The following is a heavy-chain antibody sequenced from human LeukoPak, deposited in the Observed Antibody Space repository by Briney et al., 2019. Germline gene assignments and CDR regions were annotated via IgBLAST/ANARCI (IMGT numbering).Heavy chain of an antibody. CDR1: GFTFSSFE. J-gene: IGHJ3*02. CDR3: AREPIVVVPAAKGFRRAFDI. V-gene: IGHV3-21*05. Sequence: GSLRLSCAASGFTFSSFEMNWVRQAPGKGLEWVSYISSSSSYTNYADSVKGRFTISRDNAKNSLYLQMNSLRAEDTAVYYCAREPIVVVPAAKGFRRAFDIWGQGTMVTVSS. D-gene: IGHD2-2*01. CDR2: ISSSSSYT.